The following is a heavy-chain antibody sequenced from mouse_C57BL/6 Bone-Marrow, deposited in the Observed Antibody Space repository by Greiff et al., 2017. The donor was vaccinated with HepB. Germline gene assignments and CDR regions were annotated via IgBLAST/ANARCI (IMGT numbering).Heavy chain of an antibody. CDR1: GFTFSDYG. D-gene: IGHD2-3*01. V-gene: IGHV5-17*01. CDR2: ISSGSSTI. Sequence: EVHLVESGGGLVKPGGSLKLSCAASGFTFSDYGMHWVRQAPEKGLEWVAYISSGSSTIYYADTVKGRFTISRDNAKNTLFLQLTSLRSEDTAMYYCARPPDGYFWYFDVWGTGTTVTVSS. CDR3: ARPPDGYFWYFDV. J-gene: IGHJ1*03.